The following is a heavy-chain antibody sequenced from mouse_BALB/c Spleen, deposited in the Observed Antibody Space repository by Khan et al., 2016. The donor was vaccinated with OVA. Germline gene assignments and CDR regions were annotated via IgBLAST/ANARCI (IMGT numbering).Heavy chain of an antibody. CDR1: GYSITSGYA. V-gene: IGHV3-2*02. D-gene: IGHD1-1*01. J-gene: IGHJ4*01. Sequence: EVQLVESGPGLVKPSQSLSLTCTVTGYSITSGYAWNWIRQFPGNKLEWIGYISYSGSTSYNPSLRSRISITRDTSKNQFFLQLNSVTTEDTATCYCARKNYYGYAMDYWGQGTSVTVSS. CDR3: ARKNYYGYAMDY. CDR2: ISYSGST.